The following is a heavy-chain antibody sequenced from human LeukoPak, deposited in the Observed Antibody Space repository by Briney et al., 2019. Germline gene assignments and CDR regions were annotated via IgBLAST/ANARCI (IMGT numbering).Heavy chain of an antibody. CDR2: IIPIFGTA. V-gene: IGHV1-69*13. CDR1: GGTFSSYA. Sequence: ASVKVSCKASGGTFSSYAISWVRQAPGQGLEWMGGIIPIFGTANYAQKFQGRVTITADESTSTAYMELSSLRSEDTVVYYCARPIKRGYDFWVDYYYGMDVWGQGTTVTVSS. CDR3: ARPIKRGYDFWVDYYYGMDV. D-gene: IGHD3-3*01. J-gene: IGHJ6*02.